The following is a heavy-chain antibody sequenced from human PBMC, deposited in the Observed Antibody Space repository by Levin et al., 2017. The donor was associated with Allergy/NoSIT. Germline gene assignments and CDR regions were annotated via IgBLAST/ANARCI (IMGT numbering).Heavy chain of an antibody. CDR3: AREGLGYCSGGSCYNYYYYYMDV. D-gene: IGHD2-15*01. J-gene: IGHJ6*03. Sequence: VASVKVSCKASGYTFTGYYMHWVRQAPGQGLEWMGWINPNSGGTNYAQKFQGRVTMTRDTSISTAYMELSRLRSDDTAVYYCAREGLGYCSGGSCYNYYYYYMDVWGKGTTVTVSS. CDR2: INPNSGGT. CDR1: GYTFTGYY. V-gene: IGHV1-2*02.